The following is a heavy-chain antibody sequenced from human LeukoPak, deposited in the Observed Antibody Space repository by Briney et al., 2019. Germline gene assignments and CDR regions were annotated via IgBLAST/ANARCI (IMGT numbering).Heavy chain of an antibody. CDR2: ISDDGSNR. D-gene: IGHD5-18*01. CDR3: AKDADTATIIYWYFDL. J-gene: IGHJ2*01. CDR1: GFTLTTFG. V-gene: IGHV3-30*18. Sequence: GGSLRLSCTASGFTLTTFGMHWVRQPPGKALEWVAVISDDGSNRYYADSVKGRFTISRDNSKNTLYLQMNSLRAEDTAMYYCAKDADTATIIYWYFDLWGRGTLVTVSS.